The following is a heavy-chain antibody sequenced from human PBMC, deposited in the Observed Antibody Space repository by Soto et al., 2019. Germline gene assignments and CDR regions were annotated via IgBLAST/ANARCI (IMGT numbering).Heavy chain of an antibody. CDR2: IYYSGST. CDR3: VGREIRGRRYDYIWGSNYYFDY. J-gene: IGHJ4*02. Sequence: PSETLSLTCTVSGGSISSYYWSWIRQPPGKGLEWIGYIYYSGSTNYNPSLKSRVTISVDTSKNQFSLKLSSVTAADTAVYYCVGREIRGRRYDYIWGSNYYFDYWGQGTLVTVSS. CDR1: GGSISSYY. D-gene: IGHD3-16*01. V-gene: IGHV4-59*01.